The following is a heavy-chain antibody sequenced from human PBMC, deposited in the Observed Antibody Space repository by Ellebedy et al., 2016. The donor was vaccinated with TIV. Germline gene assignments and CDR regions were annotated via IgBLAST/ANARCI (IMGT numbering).Heavy chain of an antibody. CDR3: ARDLNWGTT. D-gene: IGHD3-16*01. CDR1: GFTFSNDW. J-gene: IGHJ5*02. V-gene: IGHV3-7*01. Sequence: GESLKISXAASGFTFSNDWMTWVRQAPGKGLEWVANINPDGSEKYCVGSVESRFSISRDNAKNSLYLQMTSLRAEDTALYYCARDLNWGTTWGQGTLVTVSS. CDR2: INPDGSEK.